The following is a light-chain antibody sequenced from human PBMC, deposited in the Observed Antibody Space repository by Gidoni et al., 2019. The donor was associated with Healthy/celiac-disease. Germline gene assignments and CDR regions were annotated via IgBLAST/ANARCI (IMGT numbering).Light chain of an antibody. J-gene: IGKJ1*01. CDR3: QQYYNWPPT. CDR1: QSVNSN. CDR2: GVS. Sequence: EIVMTQSPATLSVSPGERATLSCRASQSVNSNLAWYQQKPGQAPRLLIYGVSTRATGIPARFSGSGSGTEFTLTISSLQSEDFAVYYCQQYYNWPPTFGQGTKVEI. V-gene: IGKV3-15*01.